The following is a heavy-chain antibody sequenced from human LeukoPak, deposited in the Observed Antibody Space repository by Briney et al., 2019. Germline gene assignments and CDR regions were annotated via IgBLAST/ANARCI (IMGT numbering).Heavy chain of an antibody. D-gene: IGHD3-10*01. CDR3: ARVMVRGVITWDFDY. J-gene: IGHJ4*02. Sequence: SETLSLTCTVSGGSISSSSYYWGWIRQPPGKGLEWIGSIYYSGSTYYNPSLKSRVTISGDTSKNQFSLKLSSVTAADTAVYYCARVMVRGVITWDFDYWGQGTLVTVSS. CDR1: GGSISSSSYY. V-gene: IGHV4-39*01. CDR2: IYYSGST.